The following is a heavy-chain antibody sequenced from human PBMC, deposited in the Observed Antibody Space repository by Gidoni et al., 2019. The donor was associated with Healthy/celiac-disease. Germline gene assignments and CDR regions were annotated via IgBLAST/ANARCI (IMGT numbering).Heavy chain of an antibody. CDR1: GGSFSSGSYY. Sequence: VPLQESGPGLVRPSDTLSLTCTVSGGSFSSGSYYWSWIRQPPGKGLEWIGYIYYSGSTNYNPSLKSRVTISVDTSKNQFSLKLSSVTAADTAVYYCARSSSGWTLFDYWGQGTLVTVSS. J-gene: IGHJ4*02. V-gene: IGHV4-61*01. D-gene: IGHD6-19*01. CDR2: IYYSGST. CDR3: ARSSSGWTLFDY.